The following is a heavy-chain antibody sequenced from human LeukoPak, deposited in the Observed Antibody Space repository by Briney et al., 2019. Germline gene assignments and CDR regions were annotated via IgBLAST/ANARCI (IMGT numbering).Heavy chain of an antibody. CDR1: GFTFSSYR. CDR2: IKQDGNEK. D-gene: IGHD1-14*01. CDR3: AKDRTGLSAYMDV. J-gene: IGHJ6*03. Sequence: GGSLRLSCAASGFTFSSYRMSWVRQAPGKGLEWVANIKQDGNEKYFVDSVKGRFSISRDNAKNSLYLQMNSLRAEDTAVYYCAKDRTGLSAYMDVWGKGTTVTISS. V-gene: IGHV3-7*01.